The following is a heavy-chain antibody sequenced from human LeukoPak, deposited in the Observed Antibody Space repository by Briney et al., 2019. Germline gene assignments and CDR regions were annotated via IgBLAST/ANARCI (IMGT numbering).Heavy chain of an antibody. Sequence: SETLSLTCAVYGGSFSGYYWSWIRQPPGKGLEWIGEINHSGSTNYNPSLKSRVTISVDTSKNQFSLKLSSVTAADTAVYYCARGFGNYYGSGSRPLNYWGQGALVAVSS. D-gene: IGHD3-10*01. CDR2: INHSGST. CDR3: ARGFGNYYGSGSRPLNY. J-gene: IGHJ4*02. CDR1: GGSFSGYY. V-gene: IGHV4-34*01.